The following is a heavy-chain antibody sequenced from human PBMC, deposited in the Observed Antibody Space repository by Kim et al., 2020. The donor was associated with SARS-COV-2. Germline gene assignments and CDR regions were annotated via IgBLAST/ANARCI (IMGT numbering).Heavy chain of an antibody. V-gene: IGHV3-23*01. CDR2: IICGGVST. D-gene: IGHD3-10*01. CDR1: GFTFSSYA. CDR3: AKDWGFTYGSGSFFDC. J-gene: IGHJ4*02. Sequence: GGSLRLSCAASGFTFSSYAMSWVRQAPGKGLEWVSAIICGGVSTYYADSVKGRFTISRDNSKNTLYLQMNSLRAEDTAVYYCAKDWGFTYGSGSFFDCWGQGTLVIVAS.